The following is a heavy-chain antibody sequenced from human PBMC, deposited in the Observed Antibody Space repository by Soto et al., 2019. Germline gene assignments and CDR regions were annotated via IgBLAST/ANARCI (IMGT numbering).Heavy chain of an antibody. V-gene: IGHV4-31*11. CDR2: IYYSGST. CDR1: GGSFSGYI. Sequence: SETLSLTCDVYGGSFSGYIWTWIRQHPGKGLEWIGYIYYSGSTYYNPSLKSRVTISVDTSKNQFSLKLSSVTAADTAVYYCARDLGRYVDYWGQGTLVTVSS. CDR3: ARDLGRYVDY. J-gene: IGHJ4*02. D-gene: IGHD3-10*01.